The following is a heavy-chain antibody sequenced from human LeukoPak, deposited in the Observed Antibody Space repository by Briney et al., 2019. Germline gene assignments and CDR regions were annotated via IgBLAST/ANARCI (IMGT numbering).Heavy chain of an antibody. CDR3: VGQLLRVV. V-gene: IGHV3-7*01. Sequence: GGSLRLSCTASGFPFSAYWISWVRQAPGKGLEWVANIKEDGRVQDYADSVKGRFTISRDNAKNSLYLQMNSLRVDDTGVYYCVGQLLRVVWGKGTTVTVSS. J-gene: IGHJ6*04. CDR1: GFPFSAYW. D-gene: IGHD2-2*01. CDR2: IKEDGRVQ.